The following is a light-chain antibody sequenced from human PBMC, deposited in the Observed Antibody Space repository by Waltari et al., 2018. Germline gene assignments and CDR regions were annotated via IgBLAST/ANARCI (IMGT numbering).Light chain of an antibody. CDR1: QSVSSN. J-gene: IGKJ1*01. Sequence: VMSQSPATLSVSPGERATLSCRASQSVSSNLAWYQQKPGQAPRLLIYGASTRATGIPARFSGSGSGTEFTLTISSLQSEDFAVYYCQQYNNWPPWTFGQGTKVEIK. CDR2: GAS. CDR3: QQYNNWPPWT. V-gene: IGKV3-15*01.